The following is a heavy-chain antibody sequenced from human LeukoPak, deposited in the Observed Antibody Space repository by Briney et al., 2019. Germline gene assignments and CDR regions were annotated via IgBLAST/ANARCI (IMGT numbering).Heavy chain of an antibody. Sequence: GGSLRLSCAASWFTVSNNYMRWVRQAPGKGLEWVSIIYSSGNTYYADSVEGRFTISRDNSKNIVYLQMSGLGAEDTALYYCARGVTNIAVGDYWGQGILVTVSS. J-gene: IGHJ4*02. CDR2: IYSSGNT. CDR3: ARGVTNIAVGDY. D-gene: IGHD6-19*01. V-gene: IGHV3-53*01. CDR1: WFTVSNNY.